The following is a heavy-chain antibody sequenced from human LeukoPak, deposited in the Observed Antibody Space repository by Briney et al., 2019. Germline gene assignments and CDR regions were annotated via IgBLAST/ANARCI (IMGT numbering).Heavy chain of an antibody. CDR3: VKDIVPYDSIWGPFDF. CDR2: ISGSAGST. V-gene: IGHV3-23*01. Sequence: PGGSLRLSCAASRFIFSNYAMSWVRQAPGKGLEWVSGISGSAGSTYYADSVKGRFTISRDNSKNTLYLQMSSLRTEDTALYYCVKDIVPYDSIWGPFDFWGQGTLVTVSS. D-gene: IGHD3-16*01. J-gene: IGHJ4*02. CDR1: RFIFSNYA.